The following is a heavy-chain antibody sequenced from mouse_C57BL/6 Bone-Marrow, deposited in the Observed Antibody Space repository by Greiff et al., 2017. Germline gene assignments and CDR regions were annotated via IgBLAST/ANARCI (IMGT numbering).Heavy chain of an antibody. CDR1: GFSLTSYG. CDR2: IWSGGST. CDR3: ARNDHCDYDWYYAMDY. Sequence: VQLQQSGPGLVQPSQSLSITCTVSGFSLTSYGVHWVRQSPGKGLEWLGVIWSGGSTDYNAAFISRLSISKDNSKSQVFFKMNSLQADDTAIYYCARNDHCDYDWYYAMDYWGQGTSVTVSS. J-gene: IGHJ4*01. D-gene: IGHD2-4*01. V-gene: IGHV2-2*01.